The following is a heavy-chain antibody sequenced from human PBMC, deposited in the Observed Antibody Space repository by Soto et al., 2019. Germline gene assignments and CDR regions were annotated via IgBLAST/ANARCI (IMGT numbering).Heavy chain of an antibody. V-gene: IGHV4-61*08. CDR1: GGSISTVGHY. D-gene: IGHD2-2*01. CDR2: IYYSGST. J-gene: IGHJ3*01. Sequence: SETLSLTCSVSGGSISTVGHYWTWIRQPPGKGLEWIGYIYYSGSTNYNPSLKSRVAILVDTSKNQFFLKLSSVTAADTAVYFCAGLRYCSSISCYGAFDFWGQGTMVTVSS. CDR3: AGLRYCSSISCYGAFDF.